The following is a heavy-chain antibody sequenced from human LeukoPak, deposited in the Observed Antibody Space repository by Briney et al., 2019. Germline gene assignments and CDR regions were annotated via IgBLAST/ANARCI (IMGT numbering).Heavy chain of an antibody. CDR1: GFTFSSYS. CDR2: ISSSSSYI. V-gene: IGHV3-21*01. D-gene: IGHD5-24*01. J-gene: IGHJ5*02. CDR3: VSWPGMAPHDWFDP. Sequence: GGSLRLSCAASGFTFSSYSMNWVRQAPGKGLEWVSSISSSSSYIYYADSVKGRFTISRDNAKNSLYLQMNSLRAEDTAVYYCVSWPGMAPHDWFDPWGQGTLVTVSS.